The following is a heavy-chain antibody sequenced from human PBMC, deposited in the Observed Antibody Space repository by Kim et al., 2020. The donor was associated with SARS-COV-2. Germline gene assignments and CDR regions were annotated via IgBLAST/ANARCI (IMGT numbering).Heavy chain of an antibody. V-gene: IGHV3-23*01. Sequence: YAESVKVRFTISRDNSKNTLYLQMNSLRAEDTAVYYCAKVQYYGSGSIDYWGQGTLVTVSS. CDR3: AKVQYYGSGSIDY. D-gene: IGHD3-10*01. J-gene: IGHJ4*02.